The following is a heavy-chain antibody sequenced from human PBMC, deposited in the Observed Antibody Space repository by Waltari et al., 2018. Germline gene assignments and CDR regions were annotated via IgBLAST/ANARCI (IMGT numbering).Heavy chain of an antibody. Sequence: EVQLVESGGGLVQPGGSLRLSCSGSGFTFTNHWMSWVRQARGEGTDWVARIKKDGSWKYYVDSMKGRFTISRDNAKNALSLQMDSLRAEDTAVYFCARGVTTVEYWGQGTLVTVSS. J-gene: IGHJ4*02. V-gene: IGHV3-7*04. CDR2: IKKDGSWK. CDR3: ARGVTTVEY. CDR1: GFTFTNHW. D-gene: IGHD2-21*02.